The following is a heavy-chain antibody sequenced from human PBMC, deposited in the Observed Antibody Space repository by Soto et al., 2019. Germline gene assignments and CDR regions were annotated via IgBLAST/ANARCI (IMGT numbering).Heavy chain of an antibody. CDR1: GYTFTGYY. CDR2: INPNSGGT. D-gene: IGHD4-17*01. Sequence: ASVKVSCKASGYTFTGYYMHWVRQAPGQGLEWMGWINPNSGGTNYAQKFQGWITMTRDTSISTAYMELSRLRSDDTAVYYCARDQATTVTVYYYYGMDVWGQGTTVTVSS. CDR3: ARDQATTVTVYYYYGMDV. J-gene: IGHJ6*02. V-gene: IGHV1-2*04.